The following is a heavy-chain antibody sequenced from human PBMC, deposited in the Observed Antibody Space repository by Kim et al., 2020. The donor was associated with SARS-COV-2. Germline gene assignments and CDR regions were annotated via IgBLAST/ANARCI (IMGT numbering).Heavy chain of an antibody. V-gene: IGHV4-34*01. CDR2: INHSGST. CDR3: ARGRHSSSWERREIGY. CDR1: GGSFSGYY. Sequence: SETLSLTCAVYGGSFSGYYWSWIRQPPGKGLEWIGEINHSGSTNYNPSLKSRVTISVDTSKNQFSLKLSSVTAADTAVYYCARGRHSSSWERREIGYWGQGTLVTVSS. J-gene: IGHJ4*02. D-gene: IGHD6-13*01.